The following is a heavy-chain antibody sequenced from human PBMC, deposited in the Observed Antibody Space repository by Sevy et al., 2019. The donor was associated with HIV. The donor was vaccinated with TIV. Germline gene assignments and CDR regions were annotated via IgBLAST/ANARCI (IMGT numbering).Heavy chain of an antibody. J-gene: IGHJ6*02. Sequence: GESLKISCKGSGYSFTSYWIGWVRQMPGKGLEWMGIIYPGDSDTRYSPSFQGQVTISADKSISTAYLQWSSLKASDTAMYYCARRGGYDSRTYYDYGMDVWGQGTTVTVSS. D-gene: IGHD5-12*01. CDR2: IYPGDSDT. CDR1: GYSFTSYW. CDR3: ARRGGYDSRTYYDYGMDV. V-gene: IGHV5-51*01.